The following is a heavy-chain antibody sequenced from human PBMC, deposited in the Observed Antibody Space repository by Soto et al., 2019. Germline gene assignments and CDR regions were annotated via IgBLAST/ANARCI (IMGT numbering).Heavy chain of an antibody. CDR2: IYNGGGT. CDR1: GFTVSGNY. V-gene: IGHV3-53*02. D-gene: IGHD6-6*01. Sequence: EVQLVETGGGVIQPGGSLRLSCAASGFTVSGNYMSWVRQAPGKGLEWVSVIYNGGGTYYADSVKGRFTISRDNSKNTLYLQMNILRAEDTAVYYCASTRGSSYDYWGQGTLVTVSS. CDR3: ASTRGSSYDY. J-gene: IGHJ4*02.